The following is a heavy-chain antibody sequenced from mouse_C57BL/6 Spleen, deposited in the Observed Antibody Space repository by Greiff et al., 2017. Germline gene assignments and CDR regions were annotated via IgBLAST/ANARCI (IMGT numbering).Heavy chain of an antibody. CDR3: ARESDYCGSSPWFAY. D-gene: IGHD1-1*01. Sequence: EVQLQQSGPELVKPGASVTISCKASGYSFTDYNMNWVKQSNGKSLEWIGVINPNYGTTSYNQKFKGKATLTVDQSSSTAYMQLNRRTSEESAVYDGARESDYCGSSPWFAYWGQETLVTVSA. J-gene: IGHJ3*01. CDR1: GYSFTDYN. V-gene: IGHV1-39*01. CDR2: INPNYGTT.